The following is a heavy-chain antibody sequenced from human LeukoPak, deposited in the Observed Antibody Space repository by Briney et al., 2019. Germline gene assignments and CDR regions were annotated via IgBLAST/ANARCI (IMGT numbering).Heavy chain of an antibody. V-gene: IGHV5-51*01. CDR2: IYPDDSDT. CDR1: GYSFTNYL. Sequence: GESLKISCKVSGYSFTNYLCGWGRQTPGKGLDGMGSIYPDDSDTKYSPSFQGQVTISAEKSISTAYLQWSSLQASDTAMYYCARSGRLGYCSGGSCFRWDYWGQGTLVTVSS. J-gene: IGHJ4*02. D-gene: IGHD2-15*01. CDR3: ARSGRLGYCSGGSCFRWDY.